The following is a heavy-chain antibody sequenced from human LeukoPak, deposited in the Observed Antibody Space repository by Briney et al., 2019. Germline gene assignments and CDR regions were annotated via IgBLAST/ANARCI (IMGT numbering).Heavy chain of an antibody. CDR3: ARGPPSYSSYYFDY. D-gene: IGHD5-18*01. Sequence: ASVKVSCKASGGTFSSYAINWVRQATGQGLEWMGWMNPNSGNTGYAQKFQGTVTMTRNTSISTAYMELSSLRSEDTAVYYCARGPPSYSSYYFDYWGQGTLVTVSS. J-gene: IGHJ4*02. CDR1: GGTFSSYA. V-gene: IGHV1-8*02. CDR2: MNPNSGNT.